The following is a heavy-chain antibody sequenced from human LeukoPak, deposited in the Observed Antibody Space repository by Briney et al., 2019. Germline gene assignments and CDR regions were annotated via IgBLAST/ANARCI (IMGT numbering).Heavy chain of an antibody. V-gene: IGHV3-23*01. CDR3: AKAITGTNTPFDY. CDR1: GFTFSSYA. D-gene: IGHD1-1*01. J-gene: IGHJ4*02. Sequence: GGSLRLSCAASGFTFSSYAMSWVRQAPGKGLEWVSAINGDGGSTYYAASVKGRFTISRDNSKNTLYLQMNSLRAEDTAVYYCAKAITGTNTPFDYWGQGTLVTVSS. CDR2: INGDGGST.